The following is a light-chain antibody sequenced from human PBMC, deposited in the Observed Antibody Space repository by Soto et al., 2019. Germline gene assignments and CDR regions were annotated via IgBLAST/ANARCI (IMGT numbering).Light chain of an antibody. J-gene: IGLJ2*01. CDR3: SSYTSSSPVV. CDR2: EVT. V-gene: IGLV2-14*01. CDR1: SSDVGGYNY. Sequence: QSALTQPASVSGSPGQSITISCTGTSSDVGGYNYVSWYQQHPGKAPKLMIYEVTNRPSGVSNRFSGSKSGNTASLTISGLQAEDEADYYCSSYTSSSPVVFGRGTKVTVL.